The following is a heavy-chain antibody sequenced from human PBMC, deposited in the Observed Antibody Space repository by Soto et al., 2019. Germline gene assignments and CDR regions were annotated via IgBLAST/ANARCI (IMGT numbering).Heavy chain of an antibody. CDR1: GYTFTNYG. CDR3: ARGAVQLGSYYYYGMDV. D-gene: IGHD1-1*01. J-gene: IGHJ6*02. Sequence: SVKVSCKASGYTFTNYGISWVRQAPGQGLEWMGRIIPILGIANYAQKFQGRVTITADKSTSTAYMELSSLRSEDTAVYYCARGAVQLGSYYYYGMDVWGQGTTVTVSS. CDR2: IIPILGIA. V-gene: IGHV1-69*04.